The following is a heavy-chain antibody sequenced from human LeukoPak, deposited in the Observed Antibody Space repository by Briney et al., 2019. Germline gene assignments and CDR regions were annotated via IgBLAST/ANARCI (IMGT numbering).Heavy chain of an antibody. D-gene: IGHD6-19*01. V-gene: IGHV3-48*03. J-gene: IGHJ4*02. CDR3: ALLAVASDFDY. CDR1: GFPFSIYE. Sequence: GGSLRLSCAVSGFPFSIYEMNWVRQAPGKGLEWVSNIGSSGTTIYYADSVKGRFSISRDNAKGSLYLQMNSLRVEDTAVYYCALLAVASDFDYWGQGALVTVSS. CDR2: IGSSGTTI.